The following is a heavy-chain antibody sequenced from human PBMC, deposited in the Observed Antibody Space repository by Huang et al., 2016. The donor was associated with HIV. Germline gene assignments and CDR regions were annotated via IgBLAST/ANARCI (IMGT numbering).Heavy chain of an antibody. CDR2: ISGYNGNT. CDR3: ARGGGIQLWLLGYYYMDV. D-gene: IGHD5-18*01. V-gene: IGHV1-18*01. J-gene: IGHJ6*03. CDR1: GYTFSSFG. Sequence: QVQLVQSGAEVKKPGASVKVSCKASGYTFSSFGFSWVRQAPGQGLEWVGWISGYNGNTKFAQKFQGRLTMTTDTSTSTAYMELRILRSDDTAVYYCARGGGIQLWLLGYYYMDVWGNGTTVTVSS.